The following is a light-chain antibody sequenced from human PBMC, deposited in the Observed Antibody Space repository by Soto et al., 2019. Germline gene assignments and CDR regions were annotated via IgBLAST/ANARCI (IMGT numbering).Light chain of an antibody. Sequence: DIVMTQSPDFLAVSLGERATINCRASQSVGSYLAWYHQKPGQAPRLLFYGASSRATGIPDRFSGSGSGTDFTLTISRLEPEDFAVYYCQQYGSSPRTFGQGTKVDIK. V-gene: IGKV3-20*01. CDR2: GAS. CDR1: QSVGSY. J-gene: IGKJ1*01. CDR3: QQYGSSPRT.